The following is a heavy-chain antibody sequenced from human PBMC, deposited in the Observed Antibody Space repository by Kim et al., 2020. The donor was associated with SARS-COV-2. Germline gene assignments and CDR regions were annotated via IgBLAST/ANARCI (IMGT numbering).Heavy chain of an antibody. CDR3: ARDIVVVTASPYLRYFDL. Sequence: SETLSLTCAVSGGSISSSNWWSWVRQPPGKGLEWIGEIYHSGSTNYNPSLKSRVTISVDKSKNQFSLKLSSVTAADTAVYYCARDIVVVTASPYLRYFDLWGRGTLVTVSS. J-gene: IGHJ2*01. CDR2: IYHSGST. D-gene: IGHD2-21*02. CDR1: GGSISSSNW. V-gene: IGHV4-4*02.